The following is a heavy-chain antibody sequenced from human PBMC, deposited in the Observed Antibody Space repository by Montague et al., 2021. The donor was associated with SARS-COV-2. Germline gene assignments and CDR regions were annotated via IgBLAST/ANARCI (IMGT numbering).Heavy chain of an antibody. CDR3: ARGTYSSSWYGSKRAFDY. CDR1: GGSFSGYY. J-gene: IGHJ4*02. CDR2: INHSGST. V-gene: IGHV4-34*01. D-gene: IGHD6-13*01. Sequence: ETLSLTCAVYGGSFSGYYWSWIRQPPGKGLEWIGEINHSGSTNYNPSLKSRVTISVDTSKNQLSLKLSSVTAADTAVYYCARGTYSSSWYGSKRAFDYWGQGTLVTVSS.